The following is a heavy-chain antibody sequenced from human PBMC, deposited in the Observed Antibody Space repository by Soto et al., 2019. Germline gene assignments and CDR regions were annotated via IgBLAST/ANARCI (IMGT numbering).Heavy chain of an antibody. J-gene: IGHJ5*02. D-gene: IGHD3-10*01. V-gene: IGHV1-18*01. CDR3: ARGVGSGSYDNQRNWFDP. CDR2: INVYNGNT. Sequence: ASVKVSCKASGYTFTNYGISWVRPAPGQGLEWMGWINVYNGNTKYAQKVQGRVTMTTDTSTSTAYMELRSLRSDDTAVYYCARGVGSGSYDNQRNWFDPWGQGTLVTVS. CDR1: GYTFTNYG.